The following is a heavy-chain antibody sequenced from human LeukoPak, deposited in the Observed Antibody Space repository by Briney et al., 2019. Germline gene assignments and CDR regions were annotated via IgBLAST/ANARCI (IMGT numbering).Heavy chain of an antibody. CDR1: GFTFSSYA. CDR3: AKDPGGLAMIVVNDDY. CDR2: ISGSGGST. J-gene: IGHJ4*02. D-gene: IGHD3-22*01. Sequence: GGSLRLSCAASGFTFSSYAMSWVRQAPGKGLERVSAISGSGGSTYYADSVKGRFTISRDNSKNTLYLQMNSLRAEDTAVYYCAKDPGGLAMIVVNDDYWGQGTLVTVSS. V-gene: IGHV3-23*01.